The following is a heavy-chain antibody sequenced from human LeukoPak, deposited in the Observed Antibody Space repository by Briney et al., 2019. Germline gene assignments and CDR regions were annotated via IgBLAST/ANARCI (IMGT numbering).Heavy chain of an antibody. V-gene: IGHV3-53*01. Sequence: GGSLRLSCAASGFSFTSYGMNWVRQAPGKELEWVSVIYSDGRTHYADSVKGRFTISRDNSKNTLFLQMNSLRAEDTAVYYCARADGTGGPYDYWGQGTLVTVSS. D-gene: IGHD3/OR15-3a*01. CDR1: GFSFTSYG. CDR2: IYSDGRT. J-gene: IGHJ4*02. CDR3: ARADGTGGPYDY.